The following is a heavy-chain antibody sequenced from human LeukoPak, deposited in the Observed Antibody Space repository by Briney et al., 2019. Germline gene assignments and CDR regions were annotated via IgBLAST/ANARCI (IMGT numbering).Heavy chain of an antibody. V-gene: IGHV3-48*03. Sequence: PGGSLRLSCAASGFTFSRYELDWVRQAPGKGLEWVSYISSSGGIIYYADSVKGRFTISRDNAKNSLYLQMNSLRAEDTAVYYCARDLGMTDGDYVSYFDYWGQGTLVTVSS. J-gene: IGHJ4*02. CDR1: GFTFSRYE. CDR3: ARDLGMTDGDYVSYFDY. D-gene: IGHD4-17*01. CDR2: ISSSGGII.